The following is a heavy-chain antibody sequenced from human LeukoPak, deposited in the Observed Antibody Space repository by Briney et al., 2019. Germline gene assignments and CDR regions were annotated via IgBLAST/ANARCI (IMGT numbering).Heavy chain of an antibody. J-gene: IGHJ4*02. CDR2: ISSSSSYI. D-gene: IGHD6-13*01. CDR1: GFTFSSYS. CDR3: ARGPTGSSWYVWVDY. V-gene: IGHV3-21*01. Sequence: PGGSLRLSCAASGFTFSSYSMNWVRQAPGKGLEWVSSISSSSSYIYYADSVKGRFTTSRDSAKNSLYLQMNSLRAEDTALYYCARGPTGSSWYVWVDYWGQGTLVTVSP.